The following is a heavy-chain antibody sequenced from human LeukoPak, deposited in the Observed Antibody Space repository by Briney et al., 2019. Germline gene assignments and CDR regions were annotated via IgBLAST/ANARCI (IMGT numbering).Heavy chain of an antibody. CDR1: GFTFGDYA. V-gene: IGHV3-49*03. CDR2: IRSEAYGGTT. Sequence: PGGSLRLSCTASGFTFGDYAMSWFRQAPGKGLEWVGFIRSEAYGGTTEYAASVKGRFTISRDDSKSIAYLQMNSLKTEDTAVYYCTIGSMVRGVIITNNWFDPWGQGTLVTVSS. D-gene: IGHD3-10*01. CDR3: TIGSMVRGVIITNNWFDP. J-gene: IGHJ5*02.